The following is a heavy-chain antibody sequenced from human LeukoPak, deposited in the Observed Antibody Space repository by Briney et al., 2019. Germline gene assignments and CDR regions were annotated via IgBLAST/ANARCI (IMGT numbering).Heavy chain of an antibody. V-gene: IGHV1-18*01. CDR1: GYTFTSYG. D-gene: IGHD5-12*01. J-gene: IGHJ4*02. CDR2: ISAYNGDT. Sequence: ASVKVSCKASGYTFTSYGISWVRQAPGQGLEWMGWISAYNGDTNYAQKLQGRVTMTTDTSTSTAYMELRSLRSDDTAVYYCARDHLSSGYEEAGYWGQGTLVTVSS. CDR3: ARDHLSSGYEEAGY.